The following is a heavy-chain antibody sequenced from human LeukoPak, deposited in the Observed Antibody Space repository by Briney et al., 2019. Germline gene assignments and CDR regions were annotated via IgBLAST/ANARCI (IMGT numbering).Heavy chain of an antibody. J-gene: IGHJ3*02. CDR2: IYYSGST. CDR3: ARVYYDSSGYPTTFDI. V-gene: IGHV4-39*07. D-gene: IGHD3-22*01. Sequence: SETLSLTCTVSGGSISNSSYYWGWIRQPPGKGLEWIGSIYYSGSTYYNPSLKSRVTISVDTSKNQFSLKLSSVTAADTAVYYCARVYYDSSGYPTTFDIWGQGTMVTVSS. CDR1: GGSISNSSYY.